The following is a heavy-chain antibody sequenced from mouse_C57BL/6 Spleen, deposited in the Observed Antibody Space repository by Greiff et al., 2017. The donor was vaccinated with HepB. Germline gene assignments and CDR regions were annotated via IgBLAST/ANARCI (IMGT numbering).Heavy chain of an antibody. V-gene: IGHV3-6*01. CDR2: ISYDGSN. CDR1: GYSITSGYY. CDR3: ARSLYDYDRGYYFDY. J-gene: IGHJ2*01. Sequence: EVKLVESGPGLVKPSQSLSLTCSVTGYSITSGYYWNWIRQFPGNKLEWMGYISYDGSNNYNPSLKNRISITRDTSKNQFFLKLNSVTTEDTATYYCARSLYDYDRGYYFDYWGQGTTLTVSS. D-gene: IGHD2-4*01.